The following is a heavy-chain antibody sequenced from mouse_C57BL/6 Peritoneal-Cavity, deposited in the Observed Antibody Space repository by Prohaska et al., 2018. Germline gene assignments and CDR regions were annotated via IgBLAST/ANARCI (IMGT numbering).Heavy chain of an antibody. J-gene: IGHJ2*01. CDR3: ARSDSTTVVADY. CDR2: INPSSGYT. Sequence: MSCKASGYTFTSYTMHWVKQRPGQGLEWIGYINPSSGYTKYNQKCKDKATLTADKSSSTAYMQLSSLTSEESAGYYCARSDSTTVVADYWGQGTTLTVSS. V-gene: IGHV1-4*01. CDR1: GYTFTSYT. D-gene: IGHD1-1*01.